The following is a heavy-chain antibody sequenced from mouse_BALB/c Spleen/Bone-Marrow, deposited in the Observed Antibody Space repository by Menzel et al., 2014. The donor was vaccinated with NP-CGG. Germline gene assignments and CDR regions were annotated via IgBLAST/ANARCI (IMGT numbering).Heavy chain of an antibody. V-gene: IGHV5-6-3*01. J-gene: IGHJ2*01. D-gene: IGHD2-12*01. CDR2: INGNGGSS. Sequence: DVKLVESGGGLVQPGGSLKLSCAASGITLSNYGMSWIRQIPDKRLELVATINGNGGSSYYPDSVKGRFTISRDNAKNTLYLQMSSLKSEDTAMYYCARVAYYNVYFDYWGQGTTLTVSS. CDR3: ARVAYYNVYFDY. CDR1: GITLSNYG.